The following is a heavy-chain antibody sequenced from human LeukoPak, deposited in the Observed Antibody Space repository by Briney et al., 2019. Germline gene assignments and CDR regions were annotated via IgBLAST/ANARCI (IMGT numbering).Heavy chain of an antibody. J-gene: IGHJ6*03. CDR3: ARDDYGGSPYYYYYMDV. D-gene: IGHD4-23*01. CDR2: ISTSGST. CDR1: GGSISSYY. V-gene: IGHV4-4*07. Sequence: SETLSLTCTVSGGSISSYYWSWIRQPAGKGLEWIGRISTSGSTNYNPSLKSRVTMSVDTSKNQFSLKLSSVTAADTAVYYCARDDYGGSPYYYYYMDVSGKGTTVTVSS.